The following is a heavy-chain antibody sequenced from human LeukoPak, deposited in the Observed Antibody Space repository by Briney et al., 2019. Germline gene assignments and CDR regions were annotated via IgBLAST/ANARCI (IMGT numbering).Heavy chain of an antibody. Sequence: GGSLRLSCAASGFTFSSYWMSWVRQAPGKGLEWVANIKQDGSEKYYVDSVKGRFTISGDNAKNSLYLQMNSLRAEDTAVYYCAREGRGYSYHPLDCWGQGTLVTVSS. CDR1: GFTFSSYW. D-gene: IGHD5-18*01. CDR3: AREGRGYSYHPLDC. CDR2: IKQDGSEK. J-gene: IGHJ4*02. V-gene: IGHV3-7*01.